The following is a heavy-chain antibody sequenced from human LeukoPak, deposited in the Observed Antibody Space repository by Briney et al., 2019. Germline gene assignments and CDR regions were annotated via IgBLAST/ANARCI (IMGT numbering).Heavy chain of an antibody. D-gene: IGHD2-2*01. CDR2: IKQDGSER. CDR1: GFTLSSYS. CDR3: ARDSVVVIVPAAMDY. V-gene: IGHV3-7*01. J-gene: IGHJ4*02. Sequence: GGSLRLSCAASGFTLSSYSMNWVRQAPGKGLEWVANIKQDGSERYYVDSVKGRFTISRDNAKNSLYLQMNSLRAEDTAVYYCARDSVVVIVPAAMDYWGQGTLVTVSS.